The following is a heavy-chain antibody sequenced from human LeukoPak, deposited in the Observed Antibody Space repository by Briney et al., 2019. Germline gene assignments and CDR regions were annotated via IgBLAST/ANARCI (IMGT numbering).Heavy chain of an antibody. V-gene: IGHV3-20*04. D-gene: IGHD3-10*01. J-gene: IGHJ4*02. CDR2: INWNGGST. Sequence: PGGSLRLSCAASGFTFDDYGMSWVRQAPGKGLEWVSGINWNGGSTGYADSVKGRFTISRDNAKNSLYLQMNSLRAEDTAVYYCARQRPDLLWFGELSSYYFDYWGQGTLVTVSS. CDR1: GFTFDDYG. CDR3: ARQRPDLLWFGELSSYYFDY.